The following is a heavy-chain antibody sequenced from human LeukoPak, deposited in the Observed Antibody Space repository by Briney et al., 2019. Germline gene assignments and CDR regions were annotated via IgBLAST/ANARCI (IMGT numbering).Heavy chain of an antibody. CDR3: ASKPYCSSTSCSDY. CDR1: GGSFSGYY. J-gene: IGHJ4*02. CDR2: INHSGST. Sequence: PSETLSLTCAVYGGSFSGYYWSWIRQPPGKGLEWIGEINHSGSTNYNPSLKSRVTISVDTSKNQFSLKLSSVIAADTAVYYCASKPYCSSTSCSDYWGQGTLVTVSS. D-gene: IGHD2-2*01. V-gene: IGHV4-34*01.